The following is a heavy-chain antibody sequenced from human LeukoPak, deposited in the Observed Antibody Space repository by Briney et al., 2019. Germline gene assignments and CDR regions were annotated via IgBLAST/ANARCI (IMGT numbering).Heavy chain of an antibody. D-gene: IGHD2-15*01. CDR2: ISSGSGRYM. V-gene: IGHV3-21*01. CDR1: GFAFTTYN. CDR3: VRSNSGGTCVDY. J-gene: IGHJ4*02. Sequence: PGGSLRLSCAASGFAFTTYNMNWVRQAPGKGLEWISSISSGSGRYMYYADSVKGRSTLSRDNARNSLYPQMNSLRAQDTAVYFCVRSNSGGTCVDYWGQGSLVTVSP.